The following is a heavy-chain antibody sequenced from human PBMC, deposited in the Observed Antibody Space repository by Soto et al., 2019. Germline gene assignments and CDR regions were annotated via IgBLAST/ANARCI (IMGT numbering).Heavy chain of an antibody. CDR2: ISGYNGNT. V-gene: IGHV1-18*01. J-gene: IGHJ5*02. CDR3: ARAESQVAIWLDR. Sequence: AAGKASCKACGNIFANYGITWVRQAPGQGHEWMGWISGYNGNTKYAQKLQGRVTMTSDTSTTTAYMELRNLRSDDSAGYYCARAESQVAIWLDRWG. CDR1: GNIFANYG.